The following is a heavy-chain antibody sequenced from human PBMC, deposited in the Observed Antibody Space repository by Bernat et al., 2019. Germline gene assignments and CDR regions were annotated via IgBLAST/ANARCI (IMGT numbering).Heavy chain of an antibody. CDR1: GFTFSSYC. CDR2: ISSDGSST. Sequence: EVQLVESGGGLVQPGGSLRLSCAASGFTFSSYCMHWVRQDPGKGLVWVSRISSDGSSTSYADSVKGRFTISRDNAKNTLYLQMNSLRAEDTAVYYCARDLAAAAGPDDWGQGTLVTVSS. CDR3: ARDLAAAAGPDD. V-gene: IGHV3-74*01. J-gene: IGHJ4*02. D-gene: IGHD6-13*01.